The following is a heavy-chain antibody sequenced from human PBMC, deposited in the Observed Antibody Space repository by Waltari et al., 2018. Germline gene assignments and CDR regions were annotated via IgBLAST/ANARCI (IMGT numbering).Heavy chain of an antibody. Sequence: QVQLQESGPGLVKPSQTLSLTCTVSGGSISSGGYYWSWIRQHPGKGLEWIGYIYYSGSNYYNPSLKSRVTISVDTSKNQFSLKLSSVTAADTAVYYCARNIVVVVAAKGSFDYWGQGTLVTVSS. CDR1: GGSISSGGYY. V-gene: IGHV4-31*03. CDR2: IYYSGSN. CDR3: ARNIVVVVAAKGSFDY. D-gene: IGHD2-15*01. J-gene: IGHJ4*02.